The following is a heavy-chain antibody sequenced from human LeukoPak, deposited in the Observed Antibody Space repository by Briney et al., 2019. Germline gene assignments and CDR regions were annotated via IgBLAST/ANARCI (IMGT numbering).Heavy chain of an antibody. D-gene: IGHD3-16*01. CDR1: GFSFSRYD. J-gene: IGHJ3*01. CDR2: IDTAGDT. CDR3: STGRAPAGYAYHL. Sequence: GGSLRLSCEASGFSFSRYDMHWVRQPIGKGLEWVSAIDTAGDTYYRGSVKGRFTISRENGKNSLYLQMNSLRAEDTAVYYCSTGRAPAGYAYHLWGQGTMVTVSS. V-gene: IGHV3-13*01.